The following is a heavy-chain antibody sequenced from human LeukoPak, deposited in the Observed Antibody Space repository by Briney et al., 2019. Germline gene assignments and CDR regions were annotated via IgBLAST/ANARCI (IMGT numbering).Heavy chain of an antibody. Sequence: GASVKVSCKASGYTFTDYHMYWVRQAPGQGLEWMGWIIPNSGGTDYAQRFQGRVTMTRDTSITTAYMELSSLRSDDTAVYYCARFSTRGWHFDYWGQGTLVTVSS. CDR3: ARFSTRGWHFDY. V-gene: IGHV1-2*02. J-gene: IGHJ4*02. D-gene: IGHD6-19*01. CDR2: IIPNSGGT. CDR1: GYTFTDYH.